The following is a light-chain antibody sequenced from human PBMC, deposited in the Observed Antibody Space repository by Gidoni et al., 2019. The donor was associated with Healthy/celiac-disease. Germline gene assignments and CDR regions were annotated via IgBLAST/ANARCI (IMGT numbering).Light chain of an antibody. V-gene: IGLV1-44*01. CDR2: SNN. CDR1: SSTIGSNT. J-gene: IGLJ3*02. CDR3: AAWDDSLNGRV. Sequence: QSVLTQPPSASGTPGQRVTIPCSGSSSTIGSNTVNWYQQLPGPAPKLLIYSNNQRPSGVPDRFSGSKSGTSAALAISGLQSEDEADYYCAAWDDSLNGRVFGGGTKLTVL.